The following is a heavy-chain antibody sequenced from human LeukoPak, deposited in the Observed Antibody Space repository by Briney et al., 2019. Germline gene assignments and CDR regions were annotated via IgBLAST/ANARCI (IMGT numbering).Heavy chain of an antibody. V-gene: IGHV3-33*08. CDR2: IWYDGSKK. CDR3: ARVSEDYSSGWYEEYFQY. D-gene: IGHD6-19*01. J-gene: IGHJ1*01. CDR1: GFTFSNYA. Sequence: GRSLRLSCAASGFTFSNYAMHWVRQAPGKGLEWVAVIWYDGSKKNYADSVKGRFTISRDNSKNTLNLQMTSLRAEDTAVYYCARVSEDYSSGWYEEYFQYWGQGTLVIVSS.